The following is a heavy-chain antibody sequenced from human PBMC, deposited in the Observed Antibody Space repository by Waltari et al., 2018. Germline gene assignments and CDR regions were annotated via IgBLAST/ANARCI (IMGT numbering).Heavy chain of an antibody. CDR3: AAPGGNDLEYLQR. D-gene: IGHD2-15*01. CDR1: GITFNTHW. CDR2: SNSEGSST. Sequence: EVQLVESGGGLVQPGGSLRLSCAASGITFNTHWMHWVRQAPGKGRVWGSRSNSEGSSTSYADSVKGRFTISRDNAKNTLYLEMKSLRAEDTAVYYCAAPGGNDLEYLQRWGQGTLVTVSS. J-gene: IGHJ1*01. V-gene: IGHV3-74*01.